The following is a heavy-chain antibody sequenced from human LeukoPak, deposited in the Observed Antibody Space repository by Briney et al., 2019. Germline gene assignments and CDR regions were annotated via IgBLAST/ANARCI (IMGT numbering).Heavy chain of an antibody. D-gene: IGHD4-17*01. CDR1: GGTFSSYA. Sequence: GSSVKVSCKASGGTFSSYAISWVRQAPRQGLEWMGRNIPIFGTANYAQKFQGRVTITPDASTSTAYMELSSLRPEDTAVYYCAARAYYGVYVGPDYYMDVWGKGTTVTVSS. CDR3: AARAYYGVYVGPDYYMDV. CDR2: NIPIFGTA. V-gene: IGHV1-69*15. J-gene: IGHJ6*03.